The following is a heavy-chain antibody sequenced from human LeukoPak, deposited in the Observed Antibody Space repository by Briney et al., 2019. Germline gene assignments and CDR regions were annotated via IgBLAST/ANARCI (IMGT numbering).Heavy chain of an antibody. V-gene: IGHV3-23*01. CDR1: GFTFSSYA. J-gene: IGHJ1*01. D-gene: IGHD2-21*02. CDR3: ASDSYSPEYFQH. Sequence: GGSLRLSCAASGFTFSSYAMSWVRQAPGKGLECVSAISGSGGSTYYADSVKGRFTISRDNSKNTLYLQMNSLRAEDTAVYYCASDSYSPEYFQHWGQGTLVTVSS. CDR2: ISGSGGST.